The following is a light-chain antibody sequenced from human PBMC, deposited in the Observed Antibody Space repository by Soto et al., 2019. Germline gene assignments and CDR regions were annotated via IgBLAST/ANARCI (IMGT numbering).Light chain of an antibody. CDR1: QSVSSY. V-gene: IGKV3-11*01. CDR3: QQRITWPLT. J-gene: IGKJ4*01. CDR2: DAS. Sequence: EIVLTQSPATLSLSPGERATLSCRASQSVSSYLASYQQIPGQAPRLLFYDASNRATGIPARFSGSGSVTDFTLTISSLEPEDFAVYYCQQRITWPLTFGGGTKVEIK.